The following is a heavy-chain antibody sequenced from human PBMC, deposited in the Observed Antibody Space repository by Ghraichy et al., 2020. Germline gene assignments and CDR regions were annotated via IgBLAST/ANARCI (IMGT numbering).Heavy chain of an antibody. D-gene: IGHD4-23*01. CDR3: ARPSDYAAKD. V-gene: IGHV3-7*03. Sequence: GGSLRLSCAASGFTFSNSWMSWVRQAPGKALEWVANIKQDGSDKYYVDSVKGRFTISRDNANNSLYLQMNTLRAEDTAVYYCARPSDYAAKDWGQGTLVIVSS. J-gene: IGHJ4*02. CDR2: IKQDGSDK. CDR1: GFTFSNSW.